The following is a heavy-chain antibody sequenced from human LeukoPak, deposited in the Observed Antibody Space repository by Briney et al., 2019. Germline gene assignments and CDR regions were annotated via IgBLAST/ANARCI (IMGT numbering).Heavy chain of an antibody. D-gene: IGHD3-10*02. Sequence: PSETLSLTCTVSGGSISSSSYYWGWIRQPPGKGLEWIGSIYYSGSTYYNPSLKSRVTISVDTSKNQFSLKLSSVTAADTAVYYCARLFGELHFDYWGQGTLVTVSS. J-gene: IGHJ4*02. CDR3: ARLFGELHFDY. CDR1: GGSISSSSYY. CDR2: IYYSGST. V-gene: IGHV4-39*07.